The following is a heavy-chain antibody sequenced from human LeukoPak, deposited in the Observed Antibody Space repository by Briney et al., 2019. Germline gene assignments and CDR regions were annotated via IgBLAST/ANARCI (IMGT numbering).Heavy chain of an antibody. CDR3: AKDRRGNAPRGAFDI. Sequence: GGSLRLSCAASRFIFSNYWMSWVRQAPGKGLEWVSAVSGRGGSTFYADSVKGRFTISRDNSKNTLYLQMNSLRAEDTAVYYCAKDRRGNAPRGAFDIWGQGTMVTVSS. D-gene: IGHD1-1*01. CDR1: RFIFSNYW. J-gene: IGHJ3*02. CDR2: VSGRGGST. V-gene: IGHV3-23*01.